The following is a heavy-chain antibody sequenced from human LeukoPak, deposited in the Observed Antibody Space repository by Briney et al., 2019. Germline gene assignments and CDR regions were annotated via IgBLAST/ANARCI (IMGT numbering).Heavy chain of an antibody. CDR1: GGSISSGDYY. Sequence: SETLSLTCTVSGGSISSGDYYWSWIRQPPGKGLEWIGYIYYSGSTYYNPSLKSRVTISVDTSKNQFSLKLSSVTAADTAVYYCAREDGDYRRYFDYRGQGTLVTVSS. V-gene: IGHV4-30-4*01. CDR2: IYYSGST. J-gene: IGHJ4*02. D-gene: IGHD4-17*01. CDR3: AREDGDYRRYFDY.